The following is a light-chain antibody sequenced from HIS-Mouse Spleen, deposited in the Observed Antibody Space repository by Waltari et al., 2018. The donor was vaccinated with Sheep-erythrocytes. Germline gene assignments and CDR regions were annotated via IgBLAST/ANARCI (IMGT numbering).Light chain of an antibody. Sequence: QSALTQPRSVSGSPGQSVTISCTGTSSDVGGYNYVPWYQQHPGKAPKLMIYDVSKRPSGVPDRFSGYKSGNTASLTISGLQAEDEADYYCCSYAGSYNHVFATGTKVTVL. V-gene: IGLV2-11*01. CDR1: SSDVGGYNY. CDR2: DVS. J-gene: IGLJ1*01. CDR3: CSYAGSYNHV.